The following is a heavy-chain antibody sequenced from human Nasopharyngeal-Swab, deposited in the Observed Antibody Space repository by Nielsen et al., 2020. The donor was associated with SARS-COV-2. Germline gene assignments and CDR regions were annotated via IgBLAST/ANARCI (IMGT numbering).Heavy chain of an antibody. J-gene: IGHJ5*02. D-gene: IGHD6-13*01. CDR2: ISAYNGNT. CDR3: ARAMRGSSSWDGFDP. Sequence: WVRQAPGQGLEWMGWISAYNGNTNHAQKLQGRVTMTTDTSTSTAYMELRSLRSDDTAVYYCARAMRGSSSWDGFDPWGQGTLVTVSS. V-gene: IGHV1-18*01.